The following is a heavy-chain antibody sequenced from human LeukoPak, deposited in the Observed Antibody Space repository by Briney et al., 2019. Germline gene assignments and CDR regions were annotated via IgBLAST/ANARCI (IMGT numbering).Heavy chain of an antibody. J-gene: IGHJ4*02. CDR1: GFTFKSYA. CDR2: ISGSGGST. Sequence: GGSLRLSCAASGFTFKSYAMSWVRQAPGKGLEWVSAISGSGGSTYYADSVKGRFTISRDNSKNTLYLQMNSLRAEDTAVYYCAKGKTETYYYDSSGYFDYWGQGTLVTVSS. D-gene: IGHD3-22*01. V-gene: IGHV3-23*01. CDR3: AKGKTETYYYDSSGYFDY.